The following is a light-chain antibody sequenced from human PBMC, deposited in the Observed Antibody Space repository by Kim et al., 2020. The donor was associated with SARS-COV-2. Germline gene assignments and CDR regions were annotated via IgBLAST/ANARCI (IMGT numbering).Light chain of an antibody. CDR2: QDT. V-gene: IGLV3-1*01. CDR3: QAWDSSSAWV. J-gene: IGLJ3*02. Sequence: SYELTQPPSVSVSPGQTASITCSGDKLGDKYASWYQQKPGQSPVVVIYQDTKRRSGIPERFSGSNSGNTATLTISGTQAMDAADYYCQAWDSSSAWVFGGGTQLTVL. CDR1: KLGDKY.